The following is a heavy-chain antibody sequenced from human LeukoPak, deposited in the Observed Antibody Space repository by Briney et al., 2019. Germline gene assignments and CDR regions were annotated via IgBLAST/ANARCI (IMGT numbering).Heavy chain of an antibody. CDR1: GGSISSNNW. V-gene: IGHV4-4*02. J-gene: IGHJ4*02. CDR3: ARYGSGSYIDY. Sequence: PSETLSLTCAVSGGSISSNNWWSWVRQPPGKGLEWIGEIYHSGSTNYNPSLKSRVTISADKSKNQFSLELTSVAAADTAVYYCARYGSGSYIDYWGQGTLVTVSS. CDR2: IYHSGST. D-gene: IGHD3-10*01.